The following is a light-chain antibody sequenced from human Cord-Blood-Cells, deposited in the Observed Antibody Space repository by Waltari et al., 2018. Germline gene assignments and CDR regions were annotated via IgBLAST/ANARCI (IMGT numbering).Light chain of an antibody. V-gene: IGKV4-1*01. CDR2: WAS. CDR3: QQYYSTFT. CDR1: QSVLYSSNNKNY. Sequence: DIVMTQSPDSLAVSLGERATINCKSSQSVLYSSNNKNYLAWYQQKPAQPPKLLIYWASTRESGVPDRFSGSGSGTDFTLTISSLQAEDVAVYYCQQYYSTFTFGPGTKVDIK. J-gene: IGKJ3*01.